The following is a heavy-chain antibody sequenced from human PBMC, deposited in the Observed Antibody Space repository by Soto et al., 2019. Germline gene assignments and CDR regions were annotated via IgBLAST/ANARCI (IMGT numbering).Heavy chain of an antibody. CDR2: INHSGST. Sequence: PSETLSLTCGVYGWSFSGYYLSLIRQPPGKGLEWIGEINHSGSTNYNPSLKRRVTISVDTSKNQCSLKLSSVTAADTAVYYCARELGCCSSTSCYYYGMDVWGQGTTVTVSS. J-gene: IGHJ6*02. V-gene: IGHV4-34*01. D-gene: IGHD2-2*01. CDR3: ARELGCCSSTSCYYYGMDV. CDR1: GWSFSGYY.